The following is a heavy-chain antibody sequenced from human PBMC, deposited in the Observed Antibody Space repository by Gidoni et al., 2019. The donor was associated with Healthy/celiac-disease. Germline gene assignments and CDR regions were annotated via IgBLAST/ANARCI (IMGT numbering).Heavy chain of an antibody. CDR3: ARDSGWGWFDP. V-gene: IGHV3-74*01. D-gene: IGHD3-10*01. Sequence: EVQLVESGGGLVKPGGSLRLSCAASGCTFSSYWMHWVRQAPGKGLVWVSRINSDGSSTSYADSVKGRFTISRDNAKNTLYLQMNSLRAEDTAVYYCARDSGWGWFDPWGQGTLVTVSS. CDR1: GCTFSSYW. CDR2: INSDGSST. J-gene: IGHJ5*02.